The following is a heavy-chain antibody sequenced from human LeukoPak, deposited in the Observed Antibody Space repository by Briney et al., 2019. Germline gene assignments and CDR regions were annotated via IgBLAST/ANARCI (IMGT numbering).Heavy chain of an antibody. V-gene: IGHV4-34*01. CDR2: INHSGST. CDR3: ARADRYAFDI. Sequence: SETLSLTCAVYGGSFSGYYWSWIRQPPGKGLEWIGEINHSGSTNYNPSLKSRVTISVDTSKNQFSLKLSSVTAADTAAYYCARADRYAFDIWGQGTMVTVSS. CDR1: GGSFSGYY. J-gene: IGHJ3*02.